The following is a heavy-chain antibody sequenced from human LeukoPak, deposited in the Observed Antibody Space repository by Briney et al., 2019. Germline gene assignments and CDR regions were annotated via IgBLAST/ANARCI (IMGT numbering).Heavy chain of an antibody. Sequence: GGSLRLSCDASGFTFHNHGVSWVRQAPGKGLEWISVISGSSMSTYYADSVKGRFTISRDNSKNTLYLQMNSLRAEDTTVYYCAKGMATMGAYFDYWGQGTLVTVSS. CDR2: ISGSSMST. CDR3: AKGMATMGAYFDY. J-gene: IGHJ4*02. D-gene: IGHD5-24*01. CDR1: GFTFHNHG. V-gene: IGHV3-23*01.